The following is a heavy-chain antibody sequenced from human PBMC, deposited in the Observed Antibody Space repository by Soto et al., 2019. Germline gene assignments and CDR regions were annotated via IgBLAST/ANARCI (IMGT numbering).Heavy chain of an antibody. J-gene: IGHJ4*02. V-gene: IGHV4-30-2*01. D-gene: IGHD4-17*01. Sequence: QLQLQESGSGLVKPSQTLSLTCAVSGGSISSGGYSWSWIRQPPGKGLEWIGYIYHSRSTYHNPSLKSPVTISVDTPKNQFSLKLSSVTAADTAVYYCASSQTTVTSYAYWGQGTLVTVSS. CDR2: IYHSRST. CDR3: ASSQTTVTSYAY. CDR1: GGSISSGGYS.